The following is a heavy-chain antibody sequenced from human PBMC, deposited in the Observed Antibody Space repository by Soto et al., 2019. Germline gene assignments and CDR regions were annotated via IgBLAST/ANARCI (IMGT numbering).Heavy chain of an antibody. D-gene: IGHD3-3*01. CDR1: GYSISSGYY. CDR3: GRETYNDFWSGSLPVDY. J-gene: IGHJ4*02. V-gene: IGHV4-38-2*02. CDR2: IYHTGST. Sequence: SETLSLTCTVSGYSISSGYYWGWLRQPPGKGLEWIGSIYHTGSTYYNPSLRSRVTISVDTSKNQFSLKLSSVTAADTAVYYCGRETYNDFWSGSLPVDYWGQGALVTVSS.